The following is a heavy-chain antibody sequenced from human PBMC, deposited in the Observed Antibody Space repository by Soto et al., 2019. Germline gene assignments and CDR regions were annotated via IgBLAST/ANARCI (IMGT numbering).Heavy chain of an antibody. CDR1: GFTFSGSA. CDR3: TRPFYDFWSGSPETFDI. CDR2: IRSKANSYAT. D-gene: IGHD3-3*01. Sequence: PGGSLRLSCAASGFTFSGSAMHWVRQASGKGLEWVGRIRSKANSYATAYAASVKGRFTISRDDSKNTAYLQMNSLKTEDTAVYYCTRPFYDFWSGSPETFDIWGQGTMVTVS. V-gene: IGHV3-73*01. J-gene: IGHJ3*02.